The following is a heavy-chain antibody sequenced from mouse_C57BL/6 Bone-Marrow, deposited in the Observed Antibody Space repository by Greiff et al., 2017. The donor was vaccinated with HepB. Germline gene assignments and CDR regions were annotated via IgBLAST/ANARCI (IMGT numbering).Heavy chain of an antibody. D-gene: IGHD2-3*01. V-gene: IGHV5-17*01. CDR2: ISSGSSTI. J-gene: IGHJ3*01. Sequence: EVMLVESGGGLVKPGGSLKLSCAASGFTFSDYGMHWVRQAPEKGLEWVAYISSGSSTIYYADTVKGRFTISRDNAKNTLFLQMTSLRSEDTAMYYCARSYDGYYGLAYWGQGTLVTVSA. CDR1: GFTFSDYG. CDR3: ARSYDGYYGLAY.